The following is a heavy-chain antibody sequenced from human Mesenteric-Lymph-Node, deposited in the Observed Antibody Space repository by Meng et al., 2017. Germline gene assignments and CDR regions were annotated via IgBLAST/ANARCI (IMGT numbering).Heavy chain of an antibody. V-gene: IGHV4-31*03. Sequence: QVQLQESGPGLVKPSQTLSLTCTVSGGSISSGGYYWSWIRQHPGKGLEWIGYIYYSGSTYYNPSLKSRVIISIDTSKNQFSLNLRSVTAADTAVYYCARVSSGWDYFDYWGQGTLVTVSS. CDR3: ARVSSGWDYFDY. J-gene: IGHJ4*02. D-gene: IGHD6-19*01. CDR2: IYYSGST. CDR1: GGSISSGGYY.